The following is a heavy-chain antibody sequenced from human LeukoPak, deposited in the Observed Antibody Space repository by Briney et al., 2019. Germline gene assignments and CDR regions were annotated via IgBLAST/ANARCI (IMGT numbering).Heavy chain of an antibody. CDR1: GGTFSSYA. CDR3: ARNTPGKGVADVNWVDP. V-gene: IGHV1-69*01. D-gene: IGHD6-19*01. J-gene: IGHJ5*02. CDR2: IIPIFGTA. Sequence: ASVKVSCKASGGTFSSYAISWVRQAPGQGLEWMGGIIPIFGTANYAQKFQGRVTITADESTSTAYMELSSLRSEDTAVYYCARNTPGKGVADVNWVDPWGQGTLVTVSS.